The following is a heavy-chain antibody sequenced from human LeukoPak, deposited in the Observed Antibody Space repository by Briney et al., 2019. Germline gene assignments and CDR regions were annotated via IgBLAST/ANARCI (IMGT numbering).Heavy chain of an antibody. V-gene: IGHV4-61*01. CDR1: GGSFSSGSYY. CDR2: IYYSGST. J-gene: IGHJ4*02. Sequence: SETLSLTCTVSGGSFSSGSYYWGWIRQPPGRGLEWIGYIYYSGSTNYNPSLKSRVTISVDTSKNQFSLKLSSVTAADTAVYYCARLYRSSTSCYVGGYFDYWGQGTLVTVSS. D-gene: IGHD2-2*01. CDR3: ARLYRSSTSCYVGGYFDY.